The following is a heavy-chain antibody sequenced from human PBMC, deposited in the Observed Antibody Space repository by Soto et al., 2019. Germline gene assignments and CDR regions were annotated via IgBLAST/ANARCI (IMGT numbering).Heavy chain of an antibody. CDR1: GGSISSGGYY. V-gene: IGHV4-31*03. J-gene: IGHJ3*02. CDR3: ARGKLMVRGVNWYSDAFDI. CDR2: IYYSGST. Sequence: SETLSLTCTVSGGSISSGGYYWSWIRQHPGKGLEWIGYIYYSGSTYYNPSLKSRVTISVDTSKNQFSLKLSSVTAADTAVYYCARGKLMVRGVNWYSDAFDIWGQGTMVTVSS. D-gene: IGHD3-10*01.